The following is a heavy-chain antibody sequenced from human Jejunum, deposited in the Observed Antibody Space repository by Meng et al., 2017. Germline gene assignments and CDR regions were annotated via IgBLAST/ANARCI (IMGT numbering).Heavy chain of an antibody. CDR3: AGGGLVRSTRGYFDY. V-gene: IGHV6-1*01. J-gene: IGHJ4*02. CDR1: GGSVPSNTAG. Sequence: QIQLQQSGPGRVKPPQTLSTTCATSGGSVPSNTAGWNWIRQSPSRGLEWLGRTYYRSKWYIDYAVSVKSRITINPDTSKNQFSLHLNSVTPEDTAVYYCAGGGLVRSTRGYFDYWGQGTLVTVSS. D-gene: IGHD1-26*01. CDR2: TYYRSKWYI.